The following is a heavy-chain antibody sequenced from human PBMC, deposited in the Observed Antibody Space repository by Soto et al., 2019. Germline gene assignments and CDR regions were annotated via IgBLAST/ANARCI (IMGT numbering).Heavy chain of an antibody. Sequence: GGSLRLSCAASGFTFSGLGMHWVRQAPGKGLEWVAVIRYDGSNIYYADAVKGRFTISRDNSKDTLYLQMNSLRSEDTAVYYCARGGILPEYFQHWGQGTLVTVSS. D-gene: IGHD1-26*01. V-gene: IGHV3-30*02. J-gene: IGHJ1*01. CDR1: GFTFSGLG. CDR2: IRYDGSNI. CDR3: ARGGILPEYFQH.